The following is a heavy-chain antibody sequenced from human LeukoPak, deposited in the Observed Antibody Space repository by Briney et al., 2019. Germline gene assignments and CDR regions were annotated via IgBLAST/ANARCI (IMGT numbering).Heavy chain of an antibody. D-gene: IGHD6-19*01. V-gene: IGHV3-33*01. CDR2: IWYDGTNK. CDR1: GXTFSDYG. Sequence: GGSLRLSCAVSGXTFSDYGMHWVRQAPGKGPEWVAVIWYDGTNKYYADSVEGRFTISRDNSKNTLYLQMNSLRAKDTAVYYCARTRYNSGGGDYWGQGTPVTVSP. J-gene: IGHJ4*02. CDR3: ARTRYNSGGGDY.